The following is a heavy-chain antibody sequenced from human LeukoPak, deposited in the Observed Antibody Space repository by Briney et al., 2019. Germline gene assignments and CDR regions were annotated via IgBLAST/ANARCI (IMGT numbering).Heavy chain of an antibody. V-gene: IGHV3-23*01. Sequence: GGSLRLSCAASGFPFSRYSMAWVRQAPGRGLDWVSTVGGRRGDRTFYADSVKGRFTVSRDNSRDTVYLQMNNLGADDTAIYHCAKEGLLGGYFFDLWGQGAPVTVSS. CDR3: AKEGLLGGYFFDL. CDR1: GFPFSRYS. J-gene: IGHJ4*02. D-gene: IGHD1-26*01. CDR2: VGGRRGDRT.